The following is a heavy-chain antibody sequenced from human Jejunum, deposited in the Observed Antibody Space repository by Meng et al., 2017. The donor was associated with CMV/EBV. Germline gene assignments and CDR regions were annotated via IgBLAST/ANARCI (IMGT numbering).Heavy chain of an antibody. CDR2: IYYSGST. D-gene: IGHD1-26*01. CDR3: ARSPYSGSALPFFDY. Sequence: QVPLQESGPGLVKPSQTLSLTCTVSGGSISSGGYYWSWIRQHPGKGLEWIGYIYYSGSTYYNPSLKSRVSISGDTSNKQFSLKLTSVTAADTAVYYCARSPYSGSALPFFDYWGQGSLVTVSS. CDR1: GGSISSGGYY. V-gene: IGHV4-30-4*01. J-gene: IGHJ4*02.